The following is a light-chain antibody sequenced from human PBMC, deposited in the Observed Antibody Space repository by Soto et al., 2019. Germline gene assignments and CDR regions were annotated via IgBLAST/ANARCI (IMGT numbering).Light chain of an antibody. Sequence: EIVLTQSPDTLSLSPGESATLSCRASRSVSTNYLAWYQQKPGQAPRLLVAGTSSRATGIPDRFSGSGSGTDFTLTISGLDPEDFAVYYCQQFSSSPPGVTFCGGTLLEIK. CDR3: QQFSSSPPGVT. V-gene: IGKV3-20*01. CDR1: RSVSTNY. CDR2: GTS. J-gene: IGKJ4*01.